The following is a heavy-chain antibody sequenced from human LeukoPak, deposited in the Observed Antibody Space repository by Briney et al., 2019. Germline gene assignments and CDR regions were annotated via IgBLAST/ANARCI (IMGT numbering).Heavy chain of an antibody. CDR3: ARLEGPYYDFWSGYFGY. CDR2: IFSGDADT. CDR1: GCSFTSYW. J-gene: IGHJ4*02. V-gene: IGHV5-51*01. Sequence: GESLQISSQGSGCSFTSYWIGWARPMPRKGLEWMGIIFSGDADTSYSPSFQGQVTISADKSMSTAYLQWSSLKASDTAMYYCARLEGPYYDFWSGYFGYCGEGSLVTVSS. D-gene: IGHD3-3*01.